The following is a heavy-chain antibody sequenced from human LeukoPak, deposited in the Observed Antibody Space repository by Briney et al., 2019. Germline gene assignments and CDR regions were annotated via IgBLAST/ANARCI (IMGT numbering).Heavy chain of an antibody. D-gene: IGHD6-19*01. J-gene: IGHJ4*02. CDR1: VGSIRSYY. V-gene: IGHV4-4*07. CDR3: AGVNSGWHSFDH. Sequence: SETLSLTCTVSVGSIRSYYWTWIPQPAGKVLEWIGRMYTSGSTNYNPSLKSRVTMSVDTSKNQFSLELRSVTAADTAVYYWAGVNSGWHSFDHWGPGALVTVSS. CDR2: MYTSGST.